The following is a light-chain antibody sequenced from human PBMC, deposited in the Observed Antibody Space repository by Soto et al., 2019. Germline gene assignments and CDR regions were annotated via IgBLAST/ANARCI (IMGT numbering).Light chain of an antibody. V-gene: IGKV1-5*03. Sequence: DIQMTQSPSTLSASVGDRVTITCRASQSISSWLAWYQQKPGKAPNLLIYKASSLESGVPSRFSGSGSGTEFTLTISSLQPDDFATYYCQQYSSWYTFGQGTKLEIK. CDR1: QSISSW. CDR3: QQYSSWYT. CDR2: KAS. J-gene: IGKJ2*01.